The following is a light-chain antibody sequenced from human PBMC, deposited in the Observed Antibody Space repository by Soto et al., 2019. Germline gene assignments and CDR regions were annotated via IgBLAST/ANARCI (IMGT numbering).Light chain of an antibody. J-gene: IGKJ1*01. Sequence: ETVLTQSPGTRSLSPGERATLSCRASQSIRSNYLAWYRQTPGQAPRLLIYGASKRASGIADRFSGSGSGTDFTLIISRLEPEDFALYYCQQYGSSPWTFGQGTKVEIK. CDR2: GAS. CDR3: QQYGSSPWT. CDR1: QSIRSNY. V-gene: IGKV3-20*01.